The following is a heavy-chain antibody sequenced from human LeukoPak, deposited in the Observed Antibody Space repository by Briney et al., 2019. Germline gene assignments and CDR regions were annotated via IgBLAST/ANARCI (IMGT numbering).Heavy chain of an antibody. CDR2: IRSKGGTT. CDR1: GFTFGDYA. V-gene: IGHV3-49*04. D-gene: IGHD3-10*01. J-gene: IGHJ5*02. CDR3: TRGLAGS. Sequence: GGSLRLSCTASGFTFGDYAMNWVRQAPGKGLEWVGFIRSKGGTTEYAASVKGRFTISRDDSKNIAYLQMNSLKTEDTAMYYCTRGLAGSWGQGTLVTVSS.